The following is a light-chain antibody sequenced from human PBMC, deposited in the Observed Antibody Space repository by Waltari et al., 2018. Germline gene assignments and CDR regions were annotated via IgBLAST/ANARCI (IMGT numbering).Light chain of an antibody. J-gene: IGLJ3*02. V-gene: IGLV3-21*01. Sequence: SYVLTQPPPVSVAPSKTAPITFGGDNIGSQCVHWYQQGPGPARLLVLYYDKNRPSGIPERFSGSNSGNTASLTIYGVQAGDEADYYCKLFHSGVNSWVFGGGTKLTVL. CDR2: YDK. CDR1: NIGSQC. CDR3: KLFHSGVNSWV.